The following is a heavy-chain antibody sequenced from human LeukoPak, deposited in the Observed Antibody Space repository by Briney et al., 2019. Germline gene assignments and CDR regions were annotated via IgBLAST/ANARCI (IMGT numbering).Heavy chain of an antibody. CDR1: GFTFNNYA. CDR2: ISASGDST. D-gene: IGHD2-2*01. V-gene: IGHV3-23*01. CDR3: AKIPKGGYFDY. J-gene: IGHJ4*02. Sequence: GGSLRLSCAASGFTFNNYAMNWVRQAPGKGLEWVSHISASGDSTYYADSVKGRFTISRDSSKNTLSLQKNSLRAEDTAVYYCAKIPKGGYFDYWGQGTLVTVSS.